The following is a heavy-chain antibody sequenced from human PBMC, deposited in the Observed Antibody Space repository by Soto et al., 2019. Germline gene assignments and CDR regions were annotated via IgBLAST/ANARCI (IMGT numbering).Heavy chain of an antibody. V-gene: IGHV4-39*01. CDR3: ATKLGYSSGWYGLGYYYYGMDV. CDR2: IYYSGST. J-gene: IGHJ6*02. Sequence: SETLSLTCTVSGGSISSSSYYWGWIRQPPGKGLEWIGSIYYSGSTYYNPSLKSRVTISVDTSKNQFSLKLSSVTAADTAVYYCATKLGYSSGWYGLGYYYYGMDVWGQGNPGHRLL. CDR1: GGSISSSSYY. D-gene: IGHD6-19*01.